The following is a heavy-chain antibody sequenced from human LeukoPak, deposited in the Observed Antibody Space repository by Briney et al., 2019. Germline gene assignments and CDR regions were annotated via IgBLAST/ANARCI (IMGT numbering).Heavy chain of an antibody. D-gene: IGHD3-10*01. CDR3: ARDFWGTMVRAASMDV. CDR2: IIPSFGIP. J-gene: IGHJ6*02. Sequence: AVKVSFKASGYTFTNYGISWVRQAPGQGLEWVGSIIPSFGIPSYAQKFKGRVTISADTSTTTAFMDLTSLRSEDTAVYYCARDFWGTMVRAASMDVWGQGTTVTVSS. V-gene: IGHV1-69*10. CDR1: GYTFTNYG.